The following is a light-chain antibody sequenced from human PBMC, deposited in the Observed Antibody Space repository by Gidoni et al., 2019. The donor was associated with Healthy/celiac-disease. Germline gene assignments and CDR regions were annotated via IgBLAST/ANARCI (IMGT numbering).Light chain of an antibody. V-gene: IGKV1-39*01. Sequence: DIQMTQSPSSLSASVGDRVTITCRASQSIGRYLNWYQQKPEKVPKPLIYGASSLESGVPSRFSGSGSGTDFTLSISSLQPEDFATYYCQQSSSSPPTFGQGTRLEIK. CDR1: QSIGRY. J-gene: IGKJ2*01. CDR3: QQSSSSPPT. CDR2: GAS.